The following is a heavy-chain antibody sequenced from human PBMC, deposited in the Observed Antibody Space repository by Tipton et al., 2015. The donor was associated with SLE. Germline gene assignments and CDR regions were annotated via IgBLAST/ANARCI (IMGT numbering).Heavy chain of an antibody. Sequence: LRLSCTVSGGSISSYYWSWIRQPPGKGLEWIGYIYYSGSTNYNPSLKSRVTISVDTSKNQFSLKLSSVTAADTAVYYCARDLCSSSWMDWYFDLWGRGSLVTVSS. CDR1: GGSISSYY. V-gene: IGHV4-59*01. CDR2: IYYSGST. CDR3: ARDLCSSSWMDWYFDL. D-gene: IGHD6-13*01. J-gene: IGHJ2*01.